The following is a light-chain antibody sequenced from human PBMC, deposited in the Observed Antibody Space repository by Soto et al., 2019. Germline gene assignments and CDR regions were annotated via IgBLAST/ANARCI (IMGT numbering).Light chain of an antibody. CDR2: SNN. Sequence: QSVLTQPPSASGTPGQRVTISCSGSSSNIGTNPINWYQQLPGTAPKLLIYSNNQRPSGVPDRFSGSESGTSASLAISGLQSEDEADYYCAAWDDSLNGVLFGGGTKLTVL. J-gene: IGLJ2*01. CDR1: SSNIGTNP. CDR3: AAWDDSLNGVL. V-gene: IGLV1-44*01.